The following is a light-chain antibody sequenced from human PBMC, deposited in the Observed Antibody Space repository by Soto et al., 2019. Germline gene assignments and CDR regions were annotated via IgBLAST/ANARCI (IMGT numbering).Light chain of an antibody. V-gene: IGKV1-33*01. CDR2: DVL. CDR3: QQYDQLPIT. J-gene: IGKJ4*01. CDR1: QDISKY. Sequence: DIQMTQSASSLPASVGDTVTISCQASQDISKYLNWFQQKPGKAPKLLIYDVLNVETGVPSRFSGRGSGTDFTLIISNLQPEDFATYYCQQYDQLPITVGGGTKVDI.